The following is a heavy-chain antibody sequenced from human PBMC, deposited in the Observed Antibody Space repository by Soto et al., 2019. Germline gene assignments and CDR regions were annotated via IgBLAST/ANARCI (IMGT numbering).Heavy chain of an antibody. V-gene: IGHV1-2*02. CDR2: INPETGGT. CDR1: GYTFTCYY. CDR3: ARERYQVISDGMDV. Sequence: ASMKVACKTSGYTFTCYYVHWVRDSPGQGLEWMGWINPETGGTSYAQKFQGRVTLSRDTSITTAYLELSRLRFDDAGVYFCARERYQVISDGMDVWGKGSTVTVYS. J-gene: IGHJ6*04. D-gene: IGHD2-21*01.